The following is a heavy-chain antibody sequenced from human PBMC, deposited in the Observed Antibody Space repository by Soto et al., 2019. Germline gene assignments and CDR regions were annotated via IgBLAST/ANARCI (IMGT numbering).Heavy chain of an antibody. D-gene: IGHD2-21*02. Sequence: QVQLVQSGAEVKKPGSSVKVSCKASGGTFSSYAISWVRQAPGQGLEWMGWIIPIFGTANYAQKFQGRVTITGDESTSTAYRELSSLRSEGTAVYYCAGGPSYGGNSVLFYWGQGTLVTVSS. CDR3: AGGPSYGGNSVLFY. V-gene: IGHV1-69*01. J-gene: IGHJ4*02. CDR1: GGTFSSYA. CDR2: IIPIFGTA.